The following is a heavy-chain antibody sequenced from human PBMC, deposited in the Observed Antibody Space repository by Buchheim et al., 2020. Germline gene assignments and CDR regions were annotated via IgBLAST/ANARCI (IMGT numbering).Heavy chain of an antibody. V-gene: IGHV4-59*01. CDR1: GGSISGYY. Sequence: QVQLQESGPGLVKPSETLSLTCTVSGGSISGYYWNWIRQPPGKGLEWIGYIYSSGSTNYNPSLKSRVTISADSSRNHFSIRLGSVTAADTAVYYCAAGRNWFDPWGQGTL. CDR2: IYSSGST. CDR3: AAGRNWFDP. D-gene: IGHD1-26*01. J-gene: IGHJ5*02.